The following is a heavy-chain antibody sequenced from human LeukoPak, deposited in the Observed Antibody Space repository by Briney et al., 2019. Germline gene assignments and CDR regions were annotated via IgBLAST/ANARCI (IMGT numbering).Heavy chain of an antibody. D-gene: IGHD6-13*01. J-gene: IGHJ6*02. CDR3: ARLRGSSWTRIQRDYYYGMDV. Sequence: SETLSLTCAVYGGSFSGYYWSWIRQPPGKGLEWIGEINHSGSTNYNPSLKSRVTISVDTSKNQFPLKLSSVTAADTAVYYCARLRGSSWTRIQRDYYYGMDVWGQGTTVTVSS. CDR2: INHSGST. V-gene: IGHV4-34*01. CDR1: GGSFSGYY.